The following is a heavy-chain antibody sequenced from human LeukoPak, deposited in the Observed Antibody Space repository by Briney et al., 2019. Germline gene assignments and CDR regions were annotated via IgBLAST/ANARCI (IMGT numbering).Heavy chain of an antibody. V-gene: IGHV4-39*01. CDR1: GLSFSSSSYY. Sequence: SHTLSLTCTVSGLSFSSSSYYWGWGRQPPGKGLGWIGSIYYNGSTYYTPSLKRRATIPVDTSRNQFSLRLSSVTAADRAVYSCARRTYYNDSSGYWDWGQGTLVTVSS. D-gene: IGHD3-22*01. CDR2: IYYNGST. CDR3: ARRTYYNDSSGYWD. J-gene: IGHJ4*02.